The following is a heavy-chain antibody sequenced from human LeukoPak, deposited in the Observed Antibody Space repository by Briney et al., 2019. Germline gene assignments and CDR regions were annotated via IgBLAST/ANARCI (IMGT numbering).Heavy chain of an antibody. Sequence: SGGSLRLSCAASGFTFSSYAMSWVRQAPGKGLEWVSAISGSGGSTYYADSVKGRFTISRDNSKNTLYLQMNSLRAEDTAVYYCARVVWSGPIGYCSGGSCPTYDYWGQGTLVTVSS. J-gene: IGHJ4*02. D-gene: IGHD2-15*01. CDR2: ISGSGGST. CDR3: ARVVWSGPIGYCSGGSCPTYDY. V-gene: IGHV3-23*01. CDR1: GFTFSSYA.